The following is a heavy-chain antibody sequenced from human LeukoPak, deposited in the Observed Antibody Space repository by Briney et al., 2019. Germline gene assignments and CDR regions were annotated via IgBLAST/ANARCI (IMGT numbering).Heavy chain of an antibody. J-gene: IGHJ4*02. CDR1: GFTFSNAW. CDR2: IKSKTDGGTT. D-gene: IGHD5-12*01. V-gene: IGHV3-15*01. CDR3: TTVPYSGYDLGDY. Sequence: GGSLRLSCVASGFTFSNAWMSWVRQAPGKGLEWVGRIKSKTDGGTTDYAAPVKGRFTISRDDSKNTLYLQMNSLKTEDTAVYYCTTVPYSGYDLGDYWGQGTLVTVSS.